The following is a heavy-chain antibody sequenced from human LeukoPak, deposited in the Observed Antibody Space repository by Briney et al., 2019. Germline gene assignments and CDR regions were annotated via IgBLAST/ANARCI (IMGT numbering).Heavy chain of an antibody. D-gene: IGHD6-19*01. V-gene: IGHV3-23*01. J-gene: IGHJ4*02. CDR2: ISGSGGST. CDR1: GFTFSSYA. CDR3: AKSYGRSSGWYYYFDY. Sequence: GGSLRLSCAASGFTFSSYAMSWVRQAPGKGLEWVLAISGSGGSTYYAASVKGRFTISRDNSKNTLYLQMNSLRAEDTAVYYCAKSYGRSSGWYYYFDYWGQGTLVTVSS.